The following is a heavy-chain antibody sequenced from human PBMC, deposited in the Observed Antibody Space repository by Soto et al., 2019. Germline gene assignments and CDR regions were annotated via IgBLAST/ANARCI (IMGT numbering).Heavy chain of an antibody. CDR3: AKDHPFAHYFDD. Sequence: GGSLRLSCAASGFTFGSYAMSWVRQTPGKGLEWVSAISGSGGSTYYADSVKGRFTISRDNSKNTLYLQMNSLRAEDTAVYYCAKDHPFAHYFDDWGQGTLVTVSS. CDR2: ISGSGGST. CDR1: GFTFGSYA. V-gene: IGHV3-23*01. J-gene: IGHJ4*02.